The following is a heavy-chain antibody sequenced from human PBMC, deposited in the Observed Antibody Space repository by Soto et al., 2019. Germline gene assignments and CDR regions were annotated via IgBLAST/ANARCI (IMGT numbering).Heavy chain of an antibody. CDR1: GYTFINYG. D-gene: IGHD3-3*01. V-gene: IGHV1-18*01. CDR2: ISDYNGNI. J-gene: IGHJ5*02. CDR3: AGLLSRVFCSGPVNWFAP. Sequence: GASVKVSCKASGYTFINYGISWVRQVPGQGLEWMGWISDYNGNIRYAQSFQGRVTMTTDTSTSTAYMELRSLRSDDTAVYYCAGLLSRVFCSGPVNWFAPWGQGTLVTVPS.